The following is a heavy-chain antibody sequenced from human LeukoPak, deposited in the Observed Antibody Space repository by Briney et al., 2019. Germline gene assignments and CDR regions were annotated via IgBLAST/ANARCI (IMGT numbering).Heavy chain of an antibody. CDR3: ARVVSGRSYDSSGLYFDY. CDR2: IYYSGST. D-gene: IGHD3-22*01. V-gene: IGHV4-31*11. J-gene: IGHJ4*02. CDR1: GGSFSGYY. Sequence: TLSLTCAVYGGSFSGYYWSWIRQHPGKGLEWIGYIYYSGSTYYNPSLKSRVTISVDTSKNQFSLKLSSVTAADTAVYYCARVVSGRSYDSSGLYFDYWGQGTLVTVSS.